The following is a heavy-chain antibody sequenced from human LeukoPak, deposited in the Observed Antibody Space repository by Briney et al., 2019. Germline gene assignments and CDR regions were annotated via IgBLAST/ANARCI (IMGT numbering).Heavy chain of an antibody. D-gene: IGHD1-1*01. CDR1: GFTFSSYA. CDR3: KQLARDD. J-gene: IGHJ4*02. V-gene: IGHV3-23*01. CDR2: ISAGGGST. Sequence: GGSLRLSRAASGFTFSSYAMSWVGQAPGKGLEWVSGISAGGGSTYYADSVKGRFTISRDSSKNILYLQMNSLRAEDTAVYYSKQLARDDWGQGALVTVSS.